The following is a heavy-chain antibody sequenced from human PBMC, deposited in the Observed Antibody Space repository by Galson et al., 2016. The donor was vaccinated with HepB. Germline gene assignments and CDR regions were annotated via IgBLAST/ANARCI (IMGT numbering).Heavy chain of an antibody. CDR3: ARRQMYTMSAFDY. J-gene: IGHJ4*02. Sequence: SLRLSCAASGFTFSTYWMSWVRQAPGKGLEGVANIKPDGSEKSYVDSVKGRFTISRDTAKSSLYLQMNSLRAEDTAVYYCARRQMYTMSAFDYWGQGTLVTVSS. CDR2: IKPDGSEK. D-gene: IGHD5-24*01. V-gene: IGHV3-7*01. CDR1: GFTFSTYW.